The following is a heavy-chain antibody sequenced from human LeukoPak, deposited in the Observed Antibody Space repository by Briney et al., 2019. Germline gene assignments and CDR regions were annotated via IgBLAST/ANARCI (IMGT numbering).Heavy chain of an antibody. J-gene: IGHJ3*02. CDR2: INPNSGGT. CDR1: VYTFSGCF. CDR3: VRVVVPAAIRMSFDI. D-gene: IGHD2-2*02. Sequence: GASVKVSCKHSVYTFSGCFMQSGPQAPGQGLEWMGWINPNSGGTNYAQKFQGRVTMTRDTSISTAYIDLSRLRSDDTAVYYCVRVVVPAAIRMSFDIWGQGTMVTVSS. V-gene: IGHV1-2*02.